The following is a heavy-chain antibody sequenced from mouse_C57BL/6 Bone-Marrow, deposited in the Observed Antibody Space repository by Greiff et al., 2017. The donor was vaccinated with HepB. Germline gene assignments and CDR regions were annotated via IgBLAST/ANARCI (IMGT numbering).Heavy chain of an antibody. CDR3: ARSGVYYYGSTWFAY. J-gene: IGHJ3*01. D-gene: IGHD1-1*01. Sequence: QVQLQQSGAELVRPGASVKLSCTASGFNIKDYYMHWVKQRTGQGLEWIGEIYPRSGNTYYNEKFKGKATLTADKSSSTAYMELRSLTSEDSAVYFCARSGVYYYGSTWFAYWGQGTLVTVSA. CDR1: GFNIKDYY. V-gene: IGHV1-81*01. CDR2: IYPRSGNT.